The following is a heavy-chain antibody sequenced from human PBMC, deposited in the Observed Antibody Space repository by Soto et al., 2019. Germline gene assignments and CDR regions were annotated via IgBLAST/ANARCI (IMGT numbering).Heavy chain of an antibody. CDR3: ARLYGDYDH. CDR1: GGSIRSTSYY. D-gene: IGHD4-17*01. J-gene: IGHJ5*02. V-gene: IGHV4-39*01. CDR2: IFYSSST. Sequence: QLQLQESGPGLVKPAETLSLTCTVSGGSIRSTSYYWGWIRQPPGKGLEWVGSIFYSSSTYYNPSLESRVTISADTSKNQISLKLKSVTAADMAVYYCARLYGDYDHWGQGTLVTVSS.